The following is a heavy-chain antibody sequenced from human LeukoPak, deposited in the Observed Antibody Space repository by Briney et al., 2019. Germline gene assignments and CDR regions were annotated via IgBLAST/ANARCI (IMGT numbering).Heavy chain of an antibody. CDR1: GFTFSSYW. J-gene: IGHJ6*03. CDR3: ARQIADYYYYYYYMDV. D-gene: IGHD6-13*01. V-gene: IGHV3-7*01. CDR2: IKQDGSEK. Sequence: PGGSLRLSCAASGFTFSSYWMSWVRQAPGKGLEWVANIKQDGSEKYYVDSVKGRFTISRDNAKNSLYLQMNSLRAEDTAVYYCARQIADYYYYYYYMDVWGKGTTVTVSS.